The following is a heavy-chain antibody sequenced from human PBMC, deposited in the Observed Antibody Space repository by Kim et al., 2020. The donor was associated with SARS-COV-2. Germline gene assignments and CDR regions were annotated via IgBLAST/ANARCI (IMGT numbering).Heavy chain of an antibody. CDR2: ISYDATDK. J-gene: IGHJ4*02. V-gene: IGHV3-30*18. CDR1: GFTFSTYG. Sequence: GGSLRLSCAASGFTFSTYGMHWVRQAPGKGLEWVAVISYDATDKYYADSVKGRFTISRDNSKNTLYLQMNSLRAEDTAVYYCAKDYLPLQSKDYYFDYWGQGTLVTVSS. CDR3: AKDYLPLQSKDYYFDY. D-gene: IGHD1-1*01.